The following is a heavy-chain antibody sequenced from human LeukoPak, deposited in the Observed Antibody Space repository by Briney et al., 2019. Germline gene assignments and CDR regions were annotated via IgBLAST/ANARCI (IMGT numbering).Heavy chain of an antibody. CDR2: ISGCSDYI. Sequence: PGGSLRLSCAASGFTFSTYSMNWVRQAPGKGLDWVSAISGCSDYIFYADSVRGRFTISRDNAKNSLYLQTNNLRAEDTAVYYCARELWLKVFDIWGQGTMVTVSS. V-gene: IGHV3-21*06. CDR3: ARELWLKVFDI. J-gene: IGHJ3*02. CDR1: GFTFSTYS. D-gene: IGHD3-10*01.